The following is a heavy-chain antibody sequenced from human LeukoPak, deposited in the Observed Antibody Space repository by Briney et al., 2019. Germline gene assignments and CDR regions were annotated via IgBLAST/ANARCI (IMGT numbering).Heavy chain of an antibody. CDR1: GFTFDDYA. CDR3: ARVRVATTGRYDALNL. Sequence: PGRSLRLSCAASGFTFDDYAMHWVRQAPGKGLEGVSGISWNSGTIDYADSVKGRFTISRDNAKNSLYLQMNSLRADDTAVYYCARVRVATTGRYDALNLWGQGTMVTVSS. D-gene: IGHD5-12*01. J-gene: IGHJ3*01. V-gene: IGHV3-9*01. CDR2: ISWNSGTI.